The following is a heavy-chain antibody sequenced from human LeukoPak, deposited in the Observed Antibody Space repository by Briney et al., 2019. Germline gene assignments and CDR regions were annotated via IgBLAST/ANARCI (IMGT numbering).Heavy chain of an antibody. V-gene: IGHV1-8*02. D-gene: IGHD2-2*01. CDR1: GYIFTTYG. CDR3: ARVDCSSTSCSVYYYYGMDV. CDR2: MNPNSGNT. Sequence: PAASVKVSCKASGYIFTTYGINWVRQATGQGLEWMGWMNPNSGNTGYAQKFQGRVTITRNTSISTAYMELSSLRSEDTAVYYCARVDCSSTSCSVYYYYGMDVWGQGTTVTVSS. J-gene: IGHJ6*02.